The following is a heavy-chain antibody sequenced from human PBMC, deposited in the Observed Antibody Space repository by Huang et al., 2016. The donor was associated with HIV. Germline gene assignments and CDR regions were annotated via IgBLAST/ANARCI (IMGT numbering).Heavy chain of an antibody. V-gene: IGHV1-18*01. CDR3: ARDSPLLGVVIVVVPTAPNAFDI. CDR2: ISAYNGIT. Sequence: QVQLVQSGVEVKKPGASVKVSCKASGYTFTSYGISWVRQAPGQGLGWMGWISAYNGITNYAQNVQGRVTMTTDTSTSTAYMELRSLRSDDTAVYYCARDSPLLGVVIVVVPTAPNAFDIWGQGTMVTVSS. CDR1: GYTFTSYG. J-gene: IGHJ3*02. D-gene: IGHD2-2*01.